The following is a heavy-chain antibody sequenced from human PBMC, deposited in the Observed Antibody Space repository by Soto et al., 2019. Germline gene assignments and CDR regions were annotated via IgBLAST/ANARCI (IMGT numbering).Heavy chain of an antibody. CDR2: IIPILGIA. J-gene: IGHJ5*02. Sequence: QVQLVQSGAEVKKPGSSVKVSCKASGGTFSSYTISWVRQAPGLGHEWMGRIIPILGIANYAKKFQGRVTMTADNPTSTGDMAVSTLESEDTAVYDCVIDTGVPPSGWFDPWGQGTLVTVSS. D-gene: IGHD2-2*01. V-gene: IGHV1-69*08. CDR3: VIDTGVPPSGWFDP. CDR1: GGTFSSYT.